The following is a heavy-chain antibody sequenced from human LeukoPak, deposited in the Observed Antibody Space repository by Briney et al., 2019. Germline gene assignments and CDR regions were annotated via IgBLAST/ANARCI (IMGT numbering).Heavy chain of an antibody. Sequence: SETLSLTCTVSGGAISSYSWSWIRQPPGKGLEWIGYITYIGSTKYNPSLKSRVTISVDTSKNQLSLKARSVTAADTAVYYCASPRGFSYGYFDYWGQGTLVTVSS. J-gene: IGHJ4*02. CDR3: ASPRGFSYGYFDY. CDR2: ITYIGST. V-gene: IGHV4-59*08. D-gene: IGHD5-18*01. CDR1: GGAISSYS.